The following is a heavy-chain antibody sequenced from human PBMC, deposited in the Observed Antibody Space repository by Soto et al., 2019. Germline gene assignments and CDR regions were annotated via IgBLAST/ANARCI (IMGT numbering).Heavy chain of an antibody. CDR3: ARGRMTGYLYYYYGMDV. Sequence: ASVEVSCKASGGTFSSYAISWVRQAPGQGLEWMGGIIPIFGTANYAQKFQGRVTITADKSTSTAYMELSSLRSEDTAVYYCARGRMTGYLYYYYGMDVWGQGTTVTVSS. CDR2: IIPIFGTA. CDR1: GGTFSSYA. V-gene: IGHV1-69*06. J-gene: IGHJ6*02. D-gene: IGHD3-9*01.